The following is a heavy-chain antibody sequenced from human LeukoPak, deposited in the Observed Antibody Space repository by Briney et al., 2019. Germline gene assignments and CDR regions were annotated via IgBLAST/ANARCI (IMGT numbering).Heavy chain of an antibody. D-gene: IGHD5-12*01. V-gene: IGHV3-7*01. CDR1: GFTFSSYW. Sequence: GGSLRLSCAASGFTFSSYWMSWVPQAPGKGLEWVANIKQDGSEKNYVDSVRGRFTISRDNAKNSLDLQMNSLRAEDTAVYYCARAGGYASSWAYWGQGTLVTVSS. CDR3: ARAGGYASSWAY. J-gene: IGHJ4*02. CDR2: IKQDGSEK.